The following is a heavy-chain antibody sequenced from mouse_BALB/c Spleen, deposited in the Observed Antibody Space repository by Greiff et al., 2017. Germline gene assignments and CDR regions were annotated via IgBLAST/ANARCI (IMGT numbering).Heavy chain of an antibody. CDR2: IWSGGST. J-gene: IGHJ3*01. Sequence: QVQLKQSGPGLVQPSQSLSITCTVSGFSLTSYGVHWVRQSPGKGLEWLGVIWSGGSTDYNAAFISRLSISKDNSKSQVFFKMNSLQADDTAIYYCARATDYRYDAFAYWGQGTLVTVSA. V-gene: IGHV2-4-1*01. CDR3: ARATDYRYDAFAY. CDR1: GFSLTSYG. D-gene: IGHD2-14*01.